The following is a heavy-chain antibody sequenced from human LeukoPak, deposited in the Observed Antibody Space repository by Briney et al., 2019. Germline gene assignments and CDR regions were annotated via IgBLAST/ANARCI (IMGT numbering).Heavy chain of an antibody. Sequence: QPGRSLRLSCTASGFTFGDYAMSWVRQAPGKGLEWVGSIRSKAYGGTTEYAASVKGRFTISRDDSKSIAYLQMNSLKTEDTAVYYCTRDRYSFDYWGQGTLVTVSS. CDR1: GFTFGDYA. V-gene: IGHV3-49*04. D-gene: IGHD4-11*01. CDR2: IRSKAYGGTT. CDR3: TRDRYSFDY. J-gene: IGHJ4*02.